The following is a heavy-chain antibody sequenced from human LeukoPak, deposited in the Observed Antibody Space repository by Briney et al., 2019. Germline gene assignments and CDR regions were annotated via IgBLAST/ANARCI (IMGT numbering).Heavy chain of an antibody. J-gene: IGHJ6*03. V-gene: IGHV1-8*01. CDR3: ARGLNWNGGNMDV. CDR1: GYTFTRYD. D-gene: IGHD1-1*01. CDR2: MNPNRANT. Sequence: GASVKVSCKDSGYTFTRYDINWGRQATGQGREGMGWMNPNRANTGYAQKFQNRVIMTRNTSISTVSMELSSLRSDDTAVYYCARGLNWNGGNMDVWGKGTTVTVSS.